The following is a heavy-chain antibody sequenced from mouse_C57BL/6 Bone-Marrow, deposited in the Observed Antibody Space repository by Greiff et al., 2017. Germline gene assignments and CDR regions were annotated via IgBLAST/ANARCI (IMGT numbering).Heavy chain of an antibody. V-gene: IGHV1-62-2*01. D-gene: IGHD2-1*01. J-gene: IGHJ3*01. Sequence: QVQLKQSGAELVKPGASVKLSCKASGYTFTEYTIHWVKQRSGQGLEWIGWFYPGSGSITYNEKFKDKATLTADKSSSTVYMELSRLTSEDSAVYFCARHEEGIYYGNYDWFAYWGQGTLVTVSA. CDR1: GYTFTEYT. CDR2: FYPGSGSI. CDR3: ARHEEGIYYGNYDWFAY.